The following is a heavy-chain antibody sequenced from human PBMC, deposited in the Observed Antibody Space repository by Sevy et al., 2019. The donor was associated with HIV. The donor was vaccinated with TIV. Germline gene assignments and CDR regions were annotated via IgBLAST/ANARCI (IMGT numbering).Heavy chain of an antibody. Sequence: ASVKVSCEASGYTFTSYDINWVRQATGQGLEWMGWMNPNSGNTGYAQKFQGRVTMTRNTSISTAYMELSSLRSEDTAVYYCAGVWGYCSGGSCYYYYGMDVWGQGTTVTVSS. J-gene: IGHJ6*02. CDR2: MNPNSGNT. CDR1: GYTFTSYD. V-gene: IGHV1-8*01. D-gene: IGHD2-15*01. CDR3: AGVWGYCSGGSCYYYYGMDV.